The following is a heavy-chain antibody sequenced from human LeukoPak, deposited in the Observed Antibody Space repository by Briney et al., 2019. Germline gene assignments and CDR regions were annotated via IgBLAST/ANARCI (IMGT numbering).Heavy chain of an antibody. CDR3: ARAGRDVATIKAGFDY. Sequence: ASVKVSCKASGGTFSSYAISWVRQAPGQALEWMGGIIPIFGTANYAQKFQGRVTITADESTSTAYMELSSLRSEDTAVYYCARAGRDVATIKAGFDYWGQGTLVTVSS. J-gene: IGHJ4*02. CDR2: IIPIFGTA. CDR1: GGTFSSYA. D-gene: IGHD5-12*01. V-gene: IGHV1-69*01.